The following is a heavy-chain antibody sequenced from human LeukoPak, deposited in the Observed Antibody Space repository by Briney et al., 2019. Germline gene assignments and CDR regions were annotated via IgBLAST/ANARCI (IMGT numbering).Heavy chain of an antibody. CDR3: ARGSNHDFWSGYYTVAYHYMDV. J-gene: IGHJ6*03. CDR2: INHSGST. CDR1: GGSFRGYH. V-gene: IGHV4-34*01. Sequence: SETLSLTCTVYGGSFRGYHWTWIRQSPGKGLEWIGEINHSGSTNYNPSLKSRVTISIDTSKNQFSLKLSSVTAADTAVYYCARGSNHDFWSGYYTVAYHYMDVWDKGTTVTVSS. D-gene: IGHD3-3*01.